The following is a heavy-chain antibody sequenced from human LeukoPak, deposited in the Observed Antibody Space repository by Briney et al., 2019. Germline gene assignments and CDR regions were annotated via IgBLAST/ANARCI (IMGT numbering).Heavy chain of an antibody. D-gene: IGHD5-18*01. CDR2: ISSSSTTI. J-gene: IGHJ4*02. CDR3: ARDLSGVTGYTYGRGIDY. Sequence: GGSLRLSCAASGFSFISYEMNWVRQAPGKGLEWVSYISSSSTTIYYADSVKGRFTISRDNAKNSLYLQMNSLRAEDTAVYYCARDLSGVTGYTYGRGIDYWGQGTLVTVSS. CDR1: GFSFISYE. V-gene: IGHV3-48*03.